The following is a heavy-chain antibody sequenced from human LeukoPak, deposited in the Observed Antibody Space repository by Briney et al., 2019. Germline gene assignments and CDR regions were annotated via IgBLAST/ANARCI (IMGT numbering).Heavy chain of an antibody. V-gene: IGHV4-38-2*02. CDR3: ARHEVTMVRGVIIMRPGGFDP. Sequence: SETLSLTCSVSGYSISSGYYWDWIRQPPGKGLEWIASIYHSGKSYYNPSLESRVTISVDTSKNQFSLKLSSVTAADTAVYYCARHEVTMVRGVIIMRPGGFDPWGQGTLVTVSS. CDR1: GYSISSGYY. CDR2: IYHSGKS. J-gene: IGHJ5*02. D-gene: IGHD3-10*01.